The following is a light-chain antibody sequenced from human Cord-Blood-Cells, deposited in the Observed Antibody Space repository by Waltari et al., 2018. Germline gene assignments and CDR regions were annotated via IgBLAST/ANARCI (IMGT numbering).Light chain of an antibody. CDR3: SSYTSSPV. CDR1: SSDVGGYNY. Sequence: QSALTQPASVSGSPGQSITISCTGTSSDVGGYNYVSWYQQHPGKAPKLMIYDVSKRPSGVSNRFSGSKSGTTASLTISGLQAEDEADYYCSSYTSSPVFGGGTKLTVL. J-gene: IGLJ2*01. CDR2: DVS. V-gene: IGLV2-14*01.